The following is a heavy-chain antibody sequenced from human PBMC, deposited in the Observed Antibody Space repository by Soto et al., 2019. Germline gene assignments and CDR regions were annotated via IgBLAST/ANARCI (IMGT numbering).Heavy chain of an antibody. CDR1: GGSISSYY. CDR2: IYYSGST. D-gene: IGHD5-18*01. CDR3: ARDGGYSYGQSLFDY. J-gene: IGHJ4*02. Sequence: PSETLSLTCTVSGGSISSYYWSWIRQPPGKGLEWIGYIYYSGSTYYNPSLKSRVTISVDTSKNQFSLKLSSVTAADTAVYYCARDGGYSYGQSLFDYWGQGTLVTVSS. V-gene: IGHV4-59*12.